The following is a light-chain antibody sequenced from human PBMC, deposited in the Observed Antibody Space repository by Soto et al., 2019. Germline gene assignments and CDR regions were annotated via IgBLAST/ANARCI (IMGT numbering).Light chain of an antibody. CDR2: EVN. Sequence: QSALTQPASVSGSPRQSITISCTGASSDVGSYTYVSWYQQHPDKAPKLMIYEVNNRPSGVSNRFSGSKSGNTASLTISGLQAEDEADYYCSSYTSSSTLYVFGTGTKLTVL. J-gene: IGLJ1*01. V-gene: IGLV2-14*01. CDR3: SSYTSSSTLYV. CDR1: SSDVGSYTY.